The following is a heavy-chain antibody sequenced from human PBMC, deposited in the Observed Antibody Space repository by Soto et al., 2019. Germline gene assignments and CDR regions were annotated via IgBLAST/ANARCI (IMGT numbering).Heavy chain of an antibody. CDR1: GGTFSSYA. CDR3: ARDQYYYDSSRGGFDP. D-gene: IGHD3-22*01. V-gene: IGHV1-69*13. CDR2: IIPIFGTA. J-gene: IGHJ5*02. Sequence: AASVKVSCKASGGTFSSYAISWVRQAPGQGLEWMGGIIPIFGTANYAQKFQGRVTITADESTSTAYMELSSLRSEDTAVYYCARDQYYYDSSRGGFDPWGQGTLVTVSS.